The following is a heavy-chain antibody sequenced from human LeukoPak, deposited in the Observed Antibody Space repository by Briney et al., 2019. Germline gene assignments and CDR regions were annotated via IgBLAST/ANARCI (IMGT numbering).Heavy chain of an antibody. CDR2: ISGQHGKT. D-gene: IGHD3-10*01. Sequence: EASVKVSCKASGYTFNTYGVIWVRQAPGKGFEWLGWISGQHGKTTYPQKFRDRVRMTTDTSTSTAYMELRSLTSDDTGVYFCARGGSGWFGALEFDYWGQGTLVTVSS. CDR3: ARGGSGWFGALEFDY. CDR1: GYTFNTYG. J-gene: IGHJ4*02. V-gene: IGHV1-18*01.